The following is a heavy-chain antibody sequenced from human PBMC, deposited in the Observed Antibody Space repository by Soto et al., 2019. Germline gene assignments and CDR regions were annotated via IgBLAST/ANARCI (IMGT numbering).Heavy chain of an antibody. Sequence: GGSLRLSCAASGFTFSDYYMSWIRQAPGKGLEWVSYISSSGSTIYYADSVKGRFTISRDNAKNSLYLQMNSLRAEDTAVYYCARDDPSTNPNSYYYMYVWGKGTTVTVSS. CDR2: ISSSGSTI. J-gene: IGHJ6*03. CDR3: ARDDPSTNPNSYYYMYV. CDR1: GFTFSDYY. V-gene: IGHV3-11*01. D-gene: IGHD2-8*01.